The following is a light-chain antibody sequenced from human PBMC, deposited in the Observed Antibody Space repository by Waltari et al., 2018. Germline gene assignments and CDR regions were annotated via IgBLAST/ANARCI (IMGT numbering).Light chain of an antibody. J-gene: IGLJ3*02. Sequence: QSALTQPRSVSGSPGQSVTISCTGPRSDVGGYNYVSWYQHHPRKAPKLIIYDVTKRPSGVPDRFSASKSDNTASLTISGLQAEDEADYYCCSYAGSITFWVFGGGTKLTVL. CDR3: CSYAGSITFWV. CDR2: DVT. CDR1: RSDVGGYNY. V-gene: IGLV2-11*01.